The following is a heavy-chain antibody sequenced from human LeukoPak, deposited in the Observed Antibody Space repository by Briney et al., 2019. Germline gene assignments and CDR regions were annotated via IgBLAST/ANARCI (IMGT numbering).Heavy chain of an antibody. CDR2: ITDTGRDT. Sequence: PGGSLRLSCAVSGFTVSTNFMSWVRQAPGKGLEWVSGITDTGRDTWHADSVKGRFTIFRDNSKKTLYLEMNSLRADDTAIYYCAKGSASSRPYYFDYWGRGTLVTVSS. D-gene: IGHD3-10*01. J-gene: IGHJ4*02. CDR1: GFTVSTNF. V-gene: IGHV3-23*01. CDR3: AKGSASSRPYYFDY.